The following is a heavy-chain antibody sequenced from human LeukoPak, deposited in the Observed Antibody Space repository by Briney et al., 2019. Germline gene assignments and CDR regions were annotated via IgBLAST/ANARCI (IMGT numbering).Heavy chain of an antibody. Sequence: SETLSLTCTASGVSVSSGSYYWSWIRQPPGKALEWLGYIYYSGSTNYNPSLKSRVTISVDTSKNQFSLKLSSVTAADTAVYYCASHYSGYNWGVDYWGQGTLVTVFS. CDR1: GVSVSSGSYY. J-gene: IGHJ4*02. D-gene: IGHD5-12*01. CDR2: IYYSGST. V-gene: IGHV4-61*01. CDR3: ASHYSGYNWGVDY.